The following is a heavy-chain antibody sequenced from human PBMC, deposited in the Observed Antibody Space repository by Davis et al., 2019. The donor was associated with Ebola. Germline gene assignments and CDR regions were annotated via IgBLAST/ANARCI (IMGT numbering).Heavy chain of an antibody. D-gene: IGHD3-22*01. CDR1: GGSISSGGYY. V-gene: IGHV4-31*03. Sequence: LRLSCTVSGGSISSGGYYWSWIRQHPGKGLEWIGYIYYSGSTNYNPSLKSRVTISVDTSKSQFSLKLSSVTAADTAVYYCARHSSDGRGYYRYWGQGTLVTVSS. CDR3: ARHSSDGRGYYRY. CDR2: IYYSGST. J-gene: IGHJ4*02.